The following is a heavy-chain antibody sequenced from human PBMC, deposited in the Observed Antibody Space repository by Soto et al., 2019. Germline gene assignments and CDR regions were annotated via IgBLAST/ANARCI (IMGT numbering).Heavy chain of an antibody. CDR1: GYTLTSCG. D-gene: IGHD6-19*01. CDR2: ISAYNGNT. V-gene: IGHV1-18*01. Sequence: GASVKVSCKASGYTLTSCGSSWLRQAPGQGLEWMGWISAYNGNTNYAQKLQGRVAMTTDTSTSTAYMELRSLRSDDTAVYYCARSDVAATNYYYYGMDVWGQGTTVTVSS. J-gene: IGHJ6*02. CDR3: ARSDVAATNYYYYGMDV.